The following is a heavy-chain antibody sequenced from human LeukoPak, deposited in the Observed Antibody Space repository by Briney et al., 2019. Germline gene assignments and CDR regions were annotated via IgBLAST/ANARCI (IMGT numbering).Heavy chain of an antibody. D-gene: IGHD1-26*01. V-gene: IGHV3-23*01. CDR3: AKDPYSGSYFDY. J-gene: IGHJ4*02. CDR1: GFTFSSYA. Sequence: GGSLRLSCAASGFTFSSYAMNWVRQAPGKGLEWVSAISGSGGSTYYAGSVKGRFTISRDNSKNTLYLQMNSLRAEDTAVYCCAKDPYSGSYFDYWGQGTLVTVSS. CDR2: ISGSGGST.